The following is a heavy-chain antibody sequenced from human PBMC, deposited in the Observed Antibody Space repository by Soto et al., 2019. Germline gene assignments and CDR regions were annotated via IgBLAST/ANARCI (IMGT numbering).Heavy chain of an antibody. CDR2: ISAYNGNT. V-gene: IGHV1-18*01. D-gene: IGHD5-18*01. CDR3: ARVSNTGMVTTLYYAMDV. J-gene: IGHJ6*02. Sequence: ASVKVSCKASGYTFTSYGISWVRQAPGQGLEWMGWISAYNGNTNYAQKLQGRVTMTTDTSTSTAYMELSSLRSEDTAIYYCARVSNTGMVTTLYYAMDVWGQGTTVTVSS. CDR1: GYTFTSYG.